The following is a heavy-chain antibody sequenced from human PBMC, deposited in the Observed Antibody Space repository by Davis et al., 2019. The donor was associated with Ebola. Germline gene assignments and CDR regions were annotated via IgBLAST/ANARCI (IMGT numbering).Heavy chain of an antibody. J-gene: IGHJ6*02. V-gene: IGHV1-8*01. CDR3: AMGKATAYGMDV. CDR1: GYTFTSYD. D-gene: IGHD5-12*01. CDR2: MNPNSGNT. Sequence: ASVTVSCKASGYTFTSYDINWVRQATGQGLEWMGWMNPNSGNTGYAQKFQGRVTITADESTSTAYMELSSLRSEDTAVYYCAMGKATAYGMDVWGQGTTVTVSS.